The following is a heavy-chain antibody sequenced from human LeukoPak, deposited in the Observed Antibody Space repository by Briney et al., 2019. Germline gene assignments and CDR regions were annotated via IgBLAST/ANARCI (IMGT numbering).Heavy chain of an antibody. CDR2: ISSSSSYI. CDR1: GFIFSAYS. Sequence: KPGGSLRLSCAASGFIFSAYSMNWIRQAPGKGLEWVSSISSSSSYIYYADSVRGRFIISRDNAKKSVYLQMNSLRAGDTAVYYCARGSNKWLLPDYWGQGTLVTVSS. V-gene: IGHV3-21*01. D-gene: IGHD3-22*01. J-gene: IGHJ4*02. CDR3: ARGSNKWLLPDY.